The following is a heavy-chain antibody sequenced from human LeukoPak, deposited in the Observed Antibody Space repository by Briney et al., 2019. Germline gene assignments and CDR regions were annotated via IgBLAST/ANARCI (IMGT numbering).Heavy chain of an antibody. J-gene: IGHJ3*02. V-gene: IGHV3-21*01. CDR1: GFTFSSYS. CDR2: ISSSSSYI. D-gene: IGHD3-22*01. Sequence: PGGSLRLSCAASGFTFSSYSMNWVRQAPGKGLEWVSSISSSSSYIYYADSVKGRFTISRDNAKNTLSLQMDSLGTEDTAVYYCARELGVGVIGDAFDMWGQGTMVTVSS. CDR3: ARELGVGVIGDAFDM.